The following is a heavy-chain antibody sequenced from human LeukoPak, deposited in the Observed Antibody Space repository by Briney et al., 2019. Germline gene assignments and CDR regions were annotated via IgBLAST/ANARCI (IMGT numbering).Heavy chain of an antibody. CDR1: GYTFTTYG. D-gene: IGHD4-17*01. V-gene: IGHV1-18*01. Sequence: GASVKVSCKASGYTFTTYGISWVRQAPGQGLEWMGWISASNSNTKYAQNLQGRVTMTTDTFTSTAYMELRSLRSDDTAVYYCARDRSEFGDYGGFWGQGTLVTVSS. CDR3: ARDRSEFGDYGGF. J-gene: IGHJ4*02. CDR2: ISASNSNT.